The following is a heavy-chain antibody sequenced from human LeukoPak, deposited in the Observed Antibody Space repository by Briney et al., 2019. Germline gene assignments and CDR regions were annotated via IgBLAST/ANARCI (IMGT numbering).Heavy chain of an antibody. Sequence: ASVKVSCKTSGYTFTGYYLHWVRQAPGQGLEWMGWINPNSGGTNYAQKFQGRVTMTRDTSFSTAYMELSRLRSDDSAVYYCVRNIWFGESTASNCSDPWGQGTLVTVSS. V-gene: IGHV1-2*02. CDR2: INPNSGGT. J-gene: IGHJ5*02. CDR3: VRNIWFGESTASNCSDP. CDR1: GYTFTGYY. D-gene: IGHD3-10*01.